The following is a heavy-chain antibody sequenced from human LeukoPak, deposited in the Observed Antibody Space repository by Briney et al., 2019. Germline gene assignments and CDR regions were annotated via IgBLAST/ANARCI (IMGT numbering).Heavy chain of an antibody. CDR2: IRYDGSNK. J-gene: IGHJ3*02. CDR3: AKVGSSPNDAFDI. CDR1: GFTFSSYG. Sequence: PGGSLRLSCAASGFTFSSYGMHWVRQAPGKGLEWVAFIRYDGSNKYYADSVKGRFTISRDNSKNTLYLQMSSLRAEDTAVYYCAKVGSSPNDAFDIWGQGTMVTVSS. V-gene: IGHV3-30*02. D-gene: IGHD2-2*01.